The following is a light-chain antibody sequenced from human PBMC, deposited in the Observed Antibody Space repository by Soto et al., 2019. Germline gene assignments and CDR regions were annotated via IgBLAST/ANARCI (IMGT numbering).Light chain of an antibody. CDR3: SSYTSSSTYV. Sequence: QSALTQPRSVSGSPGQSVTISCAGTSSDVGGYNYVSWYQQHPGKAPKLMIYEVSNRPSGVSNRFSGSKSGNTASLTISGLRAEDEADYYCSSYTSSSTYVFGTGTKVTVL. CDR2: EVS. V-gene: IGLV2-14*01. CDR1: SSDVGGYNY. J-gene: IGLJ1*01.